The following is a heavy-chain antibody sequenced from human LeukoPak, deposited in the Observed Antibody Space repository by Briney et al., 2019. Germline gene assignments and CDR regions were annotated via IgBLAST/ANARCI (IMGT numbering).Heavy chain of an antibody. J-gene: IGHJ4*02. D-gene: IGHD4-11*01. CDR2: ISGSGGST. CDR3: AKVGSATVTMYYFDY. V-gene: IGHV3-23*01. Sequence: GGSLRLSCAASAFRFSSFAMTWVRQAPGKGLEWVSAISGSGGSTYYADSVKGRFTISRDNSKNTLYLQMNSLRAEDTAVYYCAKVGSATVTMYYFDYWGQGTLVTVSS. CDR1: AFRFSSFA.